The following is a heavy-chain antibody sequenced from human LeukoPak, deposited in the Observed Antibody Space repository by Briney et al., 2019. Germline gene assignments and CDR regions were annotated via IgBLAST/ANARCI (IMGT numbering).Heavy chain of an antibody. CDR2: LHYSGRT. CDR3: ARHIGRGENWFDP. V-gene: IGHV4-59*08. CDR1: GGSISNFY. Sequence: PSETLSLTCTVSGGSISNFYWSWIRQSPGKGLEWIGYLHYSGRTNYNPSFESRVTISLGTSTNQFSLKLNSVTAADTAVYYCARHIGRGENWFDPWGQGALVTVSS. D-gene: IGHD3-16*01. J-gene: IGHJ5*02.